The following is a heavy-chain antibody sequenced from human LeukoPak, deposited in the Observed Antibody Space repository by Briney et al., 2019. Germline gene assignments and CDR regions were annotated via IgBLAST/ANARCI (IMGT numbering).Heavy chain of an antibody. CDR2: TYYRSKWYN. CDR1: GDSVSSNSAA. CDR3: ARDNHLPNSDFWSGPPPRYGMDV. D-gene: IGHD3-3*01. Sequence: SQTLSLTFAISGDSVSSNSAAWNWIRQSPSRGLEWLGRTYYRSKWYNDYAVSVKSRITINPDTSKNQFSLQLNSVTPEDTAVYYCARDNHLPNSDFWSGPPPRYGMDVWGQGTTVTVSS. J-gene: IGHJ6*02. V-gene: IGHV6-1*01.